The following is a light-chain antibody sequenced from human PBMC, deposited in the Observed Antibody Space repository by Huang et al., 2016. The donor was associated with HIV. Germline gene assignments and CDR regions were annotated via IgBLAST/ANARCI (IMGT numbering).Light chain of an antibody. J-gene: IGKJ2*01. CDR1: QSVRSD. V-gene: IGKV3-15*01. CDR2: DAS. CDR3: QQYHSWPPRYT. Sequence: EVVMTQSPATLSVSPGERATLSCRASQSVRSDLALYQQQPGQAPRPLRCDASARVTGIPGRFSGTGSGKEFTLTISSLQSEDCAVYYCQQYHSWPPRYTFGRGTKLEIK.